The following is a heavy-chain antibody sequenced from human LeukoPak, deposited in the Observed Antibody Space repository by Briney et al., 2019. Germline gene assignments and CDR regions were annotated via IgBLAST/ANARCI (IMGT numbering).Heavy chain of an antibody. Sequence: GGSLRLSCAVSGFTFDDYGMSWVRQAPGEGLEWVSGINWNGGSTGYADSVKGRFTISRDNAKNSLYLQMNSLRAEDTALYYCARSSGSYYGYYYYYYMDVWGKGTTVTVSS. D-gene: IGHD1-26*01. CDR2: INWNGGST. CDR3: ARSSGSYYGYYYYYYMDV. J-gene: IGHJ6*03. CDR1: GFTFDDYG. V-gene: IGHV3-20*04.